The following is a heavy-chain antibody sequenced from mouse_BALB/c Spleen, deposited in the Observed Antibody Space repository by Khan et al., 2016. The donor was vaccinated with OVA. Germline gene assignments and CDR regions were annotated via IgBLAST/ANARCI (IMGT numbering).Heavy chain of an antibody. D-gene: IGHD4-1*01. CDR3: ASHLTGSFAY. CDR2: ISSAGDYT. CDR1: GFTFSTYS. J-gene: IGHJ3*01. Sequence: DVQLQESGGDLVRPGGSLKLSCSASGFTFSTYSMSWVRQTPDKRLEWVATISSAGDYTFFPDSVKGRFTISRDNARNTLYLQMSSLRSEDTAMYYCASHLTGSFAYWGQGTLVTVSA. V-gene: IGHV5-6*01.